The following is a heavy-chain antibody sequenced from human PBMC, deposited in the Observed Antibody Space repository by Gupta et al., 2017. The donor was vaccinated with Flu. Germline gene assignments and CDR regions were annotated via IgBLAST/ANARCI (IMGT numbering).Heavy chain of an antibody. CDR1: SHYW. CDR2: IKQDGSDQ. J-gene: IGHJ5*02. D-gene: IGHD4-4*01. CDR3: ARGSHDSKYRCFET. Sequence: SHYWMSWVRHSPGKGLEWVATIKQDGSDQDYVDSVKGRFTISRDSAKNSLYLQMNGLRVEDTAVYYCARGSHDSKYRCFETWGQGTRVTVSS. V-gene: IGHV3-7*01.